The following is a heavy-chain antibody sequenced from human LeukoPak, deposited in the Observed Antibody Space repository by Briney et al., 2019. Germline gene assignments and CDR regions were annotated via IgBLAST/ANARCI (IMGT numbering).Heavy chain of an antibody. CDR2: ISVGGGTT. Sequence: GGSLRLSCAASGFPFSTYVMTWVRQTPGKGLEWVSVISVGGGTTYYADSVKGRFKISRDDSKNTLDLQMDSLRAEDTAVYYCVKFGLRWYDPYYFDYWGHGTLVTVSS. V-gene: IGHV3-23*01. CDR3: VKFGLRWYDPYYFDY. D-gene: IGHD4-23*01. J-gene: IGHJ4*01. CDR1: GFPFSTYV.